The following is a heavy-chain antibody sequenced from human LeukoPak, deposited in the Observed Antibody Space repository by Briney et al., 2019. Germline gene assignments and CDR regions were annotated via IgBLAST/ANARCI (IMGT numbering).Heavy chain of an antibody. J-gene: IGHJ3*02. CDR3: ARYDILTAERDAFDI. D-gene: IGHD3-9*01. CDR2: IYYSGST. Sequence: PSETLSLTCTVSGGSLSSYYWSWIRQPPGKGLEWLGYIYYSGSTNYTPSLKSRVTISVDTSKNQFSLKLSSVTAADTAVYYCARYDILTAERDAFDIWGQGTMVTVSS. V-gene: IGHV4-59*01. CDR1: GGSLSSYY.